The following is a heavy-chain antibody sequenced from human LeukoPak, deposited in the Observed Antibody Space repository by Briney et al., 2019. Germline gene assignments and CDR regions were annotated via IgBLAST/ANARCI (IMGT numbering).Heavy chain of an antibody. CDR2: IHYSGRT. V-gene: IGHV4-61*05. Sequence: SETLSLTCTVSGGSISSSSYYWGWIRQPPGKGLEWIGYIHYSGRTNYVPSLKSRVTMSVDTSKNQFSLKLSSVTAADTAVYYCARVLGSSSSVFDYWGQGTLVTVSS. CDR3: ARVLGSSSSVFDY. D-gene: IGHD6-6*01. CDR1: GGSISSSSYY. J-gene: IGHJ4*02.